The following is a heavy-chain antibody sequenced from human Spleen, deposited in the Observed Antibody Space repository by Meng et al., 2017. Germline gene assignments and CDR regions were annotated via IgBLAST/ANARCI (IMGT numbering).Heavy chain of an antibody. D-gene: IGHD1-26*01. V-gene: IGHV3-23*01. Sequence: GESLKISCAASGVPFSSYAMSWVRQAPGKGLEWVSAISGSGGSTYYADSVKGRFTISRDNSKNTLYLQMNSLRAEDTAVYYCAKDNSGSYLEGYWGQGTLVTVSS. J-gene: IGHJ4*02. CDR1: GVPFSSYA. CDR2: ISGSGGST. CDR3: AKDNSGSYLEGY.